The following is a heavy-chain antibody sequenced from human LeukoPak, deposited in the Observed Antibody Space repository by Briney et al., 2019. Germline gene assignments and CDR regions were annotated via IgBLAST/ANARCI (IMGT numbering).Heavy chain of an antibody. V-gene: IGHV4-34*01. Sequence: AEALSLTCAVYGGTFRGYYWSWIRQPPGKGLEWIGEIHYTGATNYKPSLKSRVTISGDPSKNQVSLRVSSVTAADTAVYYCARGVLGPYYFDLWGRGTLVTVSS. D-gene: IGHD7-27*01. J-gene: IGHJ2*01. CDR1: GGTFRGYY. CDR2: IHYTGAT. CDR3: ARGVLGPYYFDL.